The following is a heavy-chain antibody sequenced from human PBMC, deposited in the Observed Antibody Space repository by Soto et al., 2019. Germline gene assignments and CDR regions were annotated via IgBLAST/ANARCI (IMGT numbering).Heavy chain of an antibody. Sequence: ASVKVSCKVSGYTLTELSMHWVRQAPGKGLEWMGGFDPEDGETIYAQKFQGRVTMTEDTSTDTAYMELSSLRSEDTAVYYCATWGVLRFLEWLNHAFDIWGQGTMVTVSS. CDR3: ATWGVLRFLEWLNHAFDI. J-gene: IGHJ3*02. CDR1: GYTLTELS. V-gene: IGHV1-24*01. CDR2: FDPEDGET. D-gene: IGHD3-3*01.